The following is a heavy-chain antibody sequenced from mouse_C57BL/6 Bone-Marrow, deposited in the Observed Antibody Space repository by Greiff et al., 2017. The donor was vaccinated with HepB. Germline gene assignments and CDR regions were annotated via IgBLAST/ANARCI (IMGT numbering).Heavy chain of an antibody. CDR2: IYPGDGDT. Sequence: VMLVESGPELVKPGASVKISCKASGYAFSSSWMNWVKQRPGKGLEWIGRIYPGDGDTNYNGKFKGKATMTADKSSSTAYMQLSSLTSEDSAVYFCALTTVVEAMDYWGQGTSVTVSS. D-gene: IGHD1-1*01. V-gene: IGHV1-82*01. CDR1: GYAFSSSW. CDR3: ALTTVVEAMDY. J-gene: IGHJ4*01.